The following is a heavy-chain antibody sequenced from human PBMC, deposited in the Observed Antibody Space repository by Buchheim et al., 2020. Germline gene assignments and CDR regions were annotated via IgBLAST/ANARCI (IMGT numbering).Heavy chain of an antibody. CDR2: ISSSSSTI. CDR1: GFPFNIYS. CDR3: ARDVDQNFYGMDV. D-gene: IGHD5-12*01. V-gene: IGHV3-48*02. J-gene: IGHJ6*02. Sequence: EVQLVESGGALVQPGGSLRLSCAASGFPFNIYSMNWVRQAPGKGLEWVSYISSSSSTIYYADPVKGRFTISRNNAKSSLYPEMNSLRDDDTAVYYCARDVDQNFYGMDVWGQGTT.